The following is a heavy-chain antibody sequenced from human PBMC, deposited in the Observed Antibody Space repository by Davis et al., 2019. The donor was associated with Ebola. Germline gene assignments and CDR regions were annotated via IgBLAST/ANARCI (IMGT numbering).Heavy chain of an antibody. J-gene: IGHJ6*02. CDR1: GFTFSSKY. CDR3: ARAPFYGSGYYEYYYGMDV. CDR2: NYSCGST. V-gene: IGHV3-66*01. D-gene: IGHD3-3*01. Sequence: GGSLRLSCAASGFTFSSKYISPFRPSPGKGLAWVSVNYSCGSTYYADSVKGRFTISRDSSKHTLYLQMNSLRAEETAVYYCARAPFYGSGYYEYYYGMDVWGQGTTVTVSS.